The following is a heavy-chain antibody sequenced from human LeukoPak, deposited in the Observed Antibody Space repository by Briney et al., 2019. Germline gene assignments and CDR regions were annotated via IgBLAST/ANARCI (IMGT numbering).Heavy chain of an antibody. J-gene: IGHJ6*03. D-gene: IGHD6-13*01. CDR1: GFTVSSNY. V-gene: IGHV3-53*01. CDR2: IYSGGST. CDR3: ARGRAGSSWTYYYYYMDV. Sequence: PGGSLTLSCAASGFTVSSNYMSWVRQAPGKGLEWVSDIYSGGSTYYADSVKGRFTISRDNSKNTLYLQMNSLRAEDTAVYYCARGRAGSSWTYYYYYMDVCGKGDTVTVSS.